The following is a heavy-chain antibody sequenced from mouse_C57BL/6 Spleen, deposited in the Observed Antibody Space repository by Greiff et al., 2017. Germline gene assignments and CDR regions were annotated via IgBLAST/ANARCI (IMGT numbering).Heavy chain of an antibody. CDR1: GYTFTSYW. CDR2: IYPCSGST. J-gene: IGHJ4*01. CDR3: ARGKIPCYAMDY. D-gene: IGHD5-1-1*01. Sequence: VQLQQPGAVLVKPGASVKMSCKASGYTFTSYWITWVKQRPGQGLEWIGDIYPCSGSTSYNQKFKGKATQTVDTSSSTAYMQLNSLTSEDSAVYYCARGKIPCYAMDYWGQGTSVTVSS. V-gene: IGHV1-55*01.